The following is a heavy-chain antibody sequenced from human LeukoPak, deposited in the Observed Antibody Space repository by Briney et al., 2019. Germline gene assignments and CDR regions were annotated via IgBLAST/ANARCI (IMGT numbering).Heavy chain of an antibody. CDR3: ARDSGYSGYSDY. CDR2: ISSSSSYT. D-gene: IGHD5-12*01. Sequence: SRRRSCAASGFSFSKYYVSWNRQALGKLLQWVSYISSSSSYTDYADSVKGRFTISRDNAKNSLNLQMNSLRAEDTAVYYCARDSGYSGYSDYWGQGTLVTVSS. CDR1: GFSFSKYY. V-gene: IGHV3-11*05. J-gene: IGHJ4*02.